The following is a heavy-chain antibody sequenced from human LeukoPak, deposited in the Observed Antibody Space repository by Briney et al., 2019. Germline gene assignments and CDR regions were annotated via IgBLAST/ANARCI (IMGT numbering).Heavy chain of an antibody. CDR2: LYTAGTT. CDR1: GFTVSTFY. J-gene: IGHJ4*02. V-gene: IGHV3-66*01. Sequence: PGGSLRLSCAAPGFTVSTFYMSWVRQAPGKGLEWVSVLYTAGTTYYADSVQGRFTISRDNSKNTLFLQMDNLRADDTATYYCARSGPSVLWSKSFDYWGQGTLVTVSS. D-gene: IGHD3-10*01. CDR3: ARSGPSVLWSKSFDY.